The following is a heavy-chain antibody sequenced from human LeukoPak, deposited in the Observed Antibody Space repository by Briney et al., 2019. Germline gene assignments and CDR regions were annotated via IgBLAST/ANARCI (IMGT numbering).Heavy chain of an antibody. CDR3: ANDPTFGRGPRDAFDI. CDR1: GFTFSSYA. V-gene: IGHV3-30-3*02. CDR2: ISYDGSNK. J-gene: IGHJ3*02. D-gene: IGHD3-10*01. Sequence: GRSLRLSCAASGFTFSSYAMHWVRQAPGKGLEWVAVISYDGSNKYYADSVKGRFTISRDNSKNTLYLQMNSLRAEDTAVYYCANDPTFGRGPRDAFDIWGQGTMVTVSS.